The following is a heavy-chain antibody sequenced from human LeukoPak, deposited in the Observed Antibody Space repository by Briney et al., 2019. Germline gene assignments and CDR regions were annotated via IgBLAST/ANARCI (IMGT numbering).Heavy chain of an antibody. CDR2: INWNGGST. J-gene: IGHJ6*03. CDR1: GFTFDDYG. Sequence: GGSLRLSCAASGFTFDDYGMSWVRHAPGKGLEWVSGINWNGGSTGYADSVKGRFTISRDNAKSSLYLQMNSLRAEDTALYYCARGCNYYDSSGYGPNYYYYYMDVWGKGTTVTVSS. CDR3: ARGCNYYDSSGYGPNYYYYYMDV. D-gene: IGHD3-22*01. V-gene: IGHV3-20*04.